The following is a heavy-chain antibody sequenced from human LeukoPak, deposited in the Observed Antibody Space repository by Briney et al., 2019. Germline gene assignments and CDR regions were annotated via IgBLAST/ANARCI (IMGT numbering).Heavy chain of an antibody. Sequence: SETLSLTCAVYGGSFSGYYWSWIRQPPGKGLEWIGEINHSGSTNYNPSLKSRVTISVDTSKNQFSLKLSSVTAADTAVYYCARVPLAYCGGDCYSLDYWGQGTLVTVSS. J-gene: IGHJ4*02. CDR2: INHSGST. CDR3: ARVPLAYCGGDCYSLDY. V-gene: IGHV4-34*01. D-gene: IGHD2-21*02. CDR1: GGSFSGYY.